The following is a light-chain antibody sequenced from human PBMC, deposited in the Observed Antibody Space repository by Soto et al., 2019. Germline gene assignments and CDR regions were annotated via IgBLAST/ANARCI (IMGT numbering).Light chain of an antibody. CDR1: QSISSN. Sequence: EIVMTQSPATLSVSPGERATLSCRASQSISSNLAWYQQKPGQAPRLLIYAAYIRANNIPARFSGSGSGTEFTLTISSLQSEDPAVYYCQQYNDWPPMLTFGGGTKVEIK. CDR3: QQYNDWPPMLT. V-gene: IGKV3-15*01. J-gene: IGKJ4*01. CDR2: AAY.